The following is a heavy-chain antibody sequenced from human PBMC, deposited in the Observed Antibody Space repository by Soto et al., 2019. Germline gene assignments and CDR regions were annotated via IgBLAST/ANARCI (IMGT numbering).Heavy chain of an antibody. CDR3: TRDLNGGNPFDY. J-gene: IGHJ4*02. CDR1: GYTLPNYS. D-gene: IGHD2-8*01. V-gene: IGHV1-3*01. CDR2: INPGSGYT. Sequence: QVQFVQSGAEVKKPGASVRLSCKPSGYTLPNYSIQWVRQAAGQGLQWLGCINPGSGYTEYSQRFQGRVTLSRDNSASTFYMDLTSLTSEDTAVYFCTRDLNGGNPFDYWGQGTLVTVSS.